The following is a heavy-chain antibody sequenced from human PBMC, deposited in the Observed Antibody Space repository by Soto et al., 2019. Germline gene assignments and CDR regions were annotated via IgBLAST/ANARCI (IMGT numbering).Heavy chain of an antibody. V-gene: IGHV3-30-3*01. D-gene: IGHD2-15*01. CDR2: ISFDGSNK. Sequence: QVHLAESGGGVVQPGRSLRLSCVASGFTFSSHAVHWVRQAPGKGLEWVAVISFDGSNKHYADSVKGRFTISRDNSKNMLYLQMNSLSAEDTAVYSCASWGGSGGSCYWCPFDFWGQGTLVTVSS. CDR1: GFTFSSHA. CDR3: ASWGGSGGSCYWCPFDF. J-gene: IGHJ4*02.